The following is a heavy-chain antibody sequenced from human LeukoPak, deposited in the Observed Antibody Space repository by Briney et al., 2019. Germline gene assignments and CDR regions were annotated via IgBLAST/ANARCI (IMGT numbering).Heavy chain of an antibody. CDR2: INHSRST. CDR1: GGSFSGYY. Sequence: PSETLSLTCAVYGGSFSGYYWSWIRQPPGKGLEWIGEINHSRSTNYNPSLKSRVTISVDTSKNQFSLKLSSVTAADTAVYYCARGRRRYCSGGSCCNYDYWGQGTLVTVSS. CDR3: ARGRRRYCSGGSCCNYDY. V-gene: IGHV4-34*01. D-gene: IGHD2-15*01. J-gene: IGHJ4*02.